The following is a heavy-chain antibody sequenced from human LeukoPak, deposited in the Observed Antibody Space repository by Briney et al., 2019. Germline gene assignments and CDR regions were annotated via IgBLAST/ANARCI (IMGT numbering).Heavy chain of an antibody. CDR3: ARGAAGNGYYYYYMDV. CDR1: DGSISSNNYY. D-gene: IGHD6-13*01. V-gene: IGHV4-39*01. CDR2: IYYSGNT. Sequence: TSETLSLTCTVSDGSISSNNYYWGWLRQPPGKGLEWIASIYYSGNTYYNPSLKSRVTISVDTSKNQFSLKLSSVTAADTAMYYCARGAAGNGYYYYYMDVWGKGTTVTVSS. J-gene: IGHJ6*03.